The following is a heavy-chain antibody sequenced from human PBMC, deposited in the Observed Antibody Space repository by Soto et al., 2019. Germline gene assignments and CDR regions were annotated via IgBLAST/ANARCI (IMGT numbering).Heavy chain of an antibody. D-gene: IGHD2-21*02. CDR3: ARGRHEVVTRLVSWLDP. V-gene: IGHV4-59*01. Sequence: PSETLSLTCTVSGGSISSYYWSWIRQPPGKGLEWIGYIYYSGSTNYNPSLKSRVTISVDTSKNQFSLKLSSVTAADTAVYYCARGRHEVVTRLVSWLDPWGQGTLVTVS. CDR1: GGSISSYY. J-gene: IGHJ5*02. CDR2: IYYSGST.